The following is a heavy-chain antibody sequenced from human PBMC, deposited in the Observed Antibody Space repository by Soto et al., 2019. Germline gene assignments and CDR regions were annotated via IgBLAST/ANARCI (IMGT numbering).Heavy chain of an antibody. CDR3: ERLRPGYYGSGSMSTYPYCFDF. D-gene: IGHD3-10*01. CDR2: FDPEDGET. Sequence: GASVKVSCKVSGYTLTELSMHWVRQAPGKGLEWMGGFDPEDGETIYAQKVQGRVTMTEDTSTDTAYMELSSLRSEDTAVYYCERLRPGYYGSGSMSTYPYCFDFWGQGTLVTVSS. J-gene: IGHJ4*02. V-gene: IGHV1-24*01. CDR1: GYTLTELS.